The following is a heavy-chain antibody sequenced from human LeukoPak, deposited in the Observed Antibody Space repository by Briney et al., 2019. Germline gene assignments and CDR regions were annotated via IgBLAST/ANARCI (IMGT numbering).Heavy chain of an antibody. CDR1: GASISSYF. J-gene: IGHJ4*02. V-gene: IGHV4-59*08. D-gene: IGHD3-16*01. CDR3: ARPPPNYAPKFDF. Sequence: SETLSLTCTVSGASISSYFWSWIRQPPGKGLEWIGYIYYTGSTSYNPSLKSRITISVDTSKNHFSLRLSSVTAVDTAVYYWARPPPNYAPKFDFRGQGTLVTVSS. CDR2: IYYTGST.